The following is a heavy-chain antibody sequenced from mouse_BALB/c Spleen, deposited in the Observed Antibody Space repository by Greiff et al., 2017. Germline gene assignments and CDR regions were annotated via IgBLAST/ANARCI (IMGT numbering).Heavy chain of an antibody. V-gene: IGHV5-9-4*01. CDR2: ISSGGSYT. D-gene: IGHD1-1*01. J-gene: IGHJ3*01. Sequence: DVKLVESGGGLVKPGGSLKLSCAASGFTFSSYAMSWVRQSPEKRLEWVAEISSGGSYTYYPDTVTGRFTISRDNAKNTLYLEMSSLRSEDTAMYYCARDNYYGSEEAYWGQGTLVTVSA. CDR1: GFTFSSYA. CDR3: ARDNYYGSEEAY.